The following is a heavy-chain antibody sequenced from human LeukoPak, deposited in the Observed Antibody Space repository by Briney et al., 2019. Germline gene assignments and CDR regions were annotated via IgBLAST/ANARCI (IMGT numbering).Heavy chain of an antibody. CDR2: IYHSGST. CDR1: GYSISSGYY. V-gene: IGHV4-38-2*02. J-gene: IGHJ5*02. Sequence: SETLSLTCTVSGYSISSGYYWGWIRQPPGKGLEWIGSIYHSGSTYYNPSLKSRVTISVDTSKNQFSLKLSSVTAADTPMYYCAIAHSTATHYFRYNWFDPWGQGTLVTVSS. CDR3: AIAHSTATHYFRYNWFDP. D-gene: IGHD2-15*01.